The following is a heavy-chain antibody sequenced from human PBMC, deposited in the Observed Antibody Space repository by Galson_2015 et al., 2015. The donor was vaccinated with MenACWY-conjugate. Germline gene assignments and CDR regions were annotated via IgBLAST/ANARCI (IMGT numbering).Heavy chain of an antibody. CDR3: VRVPHGVTISGVVFYSFEY. Sequence: SEPLSLTCAVYGGSFSGSYWSWIRHSPGKGLEWIGEVNNRGSTSYNASLKSRVTILIDTSKNQFSLSLSSVTAADTAVYYCVRVPHGVTISGVVFYSFEYWGRGTLVTVSS. D-gene: IGHD3-3*01. V-gene: IGHV4-34*01. CDR1: GGSFSGSY. J-gene: IGHJ4*02. CDR2: VNNRGST.